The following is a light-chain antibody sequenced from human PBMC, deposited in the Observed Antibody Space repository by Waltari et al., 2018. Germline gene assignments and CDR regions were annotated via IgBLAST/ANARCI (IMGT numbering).Light chain of an antibody. V-gene: IGLV4-69*01. CDR3: QTWGTGIRWV. CDR1: SGHSSSA. Sequence: QLVLTQSPSASASLGASVKLTCTLNSGHSSSAIAWHQQQPEKGPRYLMNVNSDGSHSKGDGIPDRFSGSSSGAERYLTISSLQSEDEADYYCQTWGTGIRWVFGGGTKLTVL. J-gene: IGLJ3*02. CDR2: VNSDGSH.